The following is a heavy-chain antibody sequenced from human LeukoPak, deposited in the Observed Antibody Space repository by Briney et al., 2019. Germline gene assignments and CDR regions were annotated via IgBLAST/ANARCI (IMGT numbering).Heavy chain of an antibody. CDR1: GGSISSSSYY. J-gene: IGHJ3*02. V-gene: IGHV4-39*01. Sequence: SETLSLTCIVSGGSISSSSYYWGWIRQPPGKGLEWIGSIHYSGSTYYNPSLRSRVTISVDTPKNQFSLKLSSVTAADTAVYYCARRAGSGSTKVFDIWGQGTMVTVSS. CDR2: IHYSGST. D-gene: IGHD3-10*01. CDR3: ARRAGSGSTKVFDI.